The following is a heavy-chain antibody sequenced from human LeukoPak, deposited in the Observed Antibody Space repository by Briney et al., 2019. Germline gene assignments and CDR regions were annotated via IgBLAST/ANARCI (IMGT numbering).Heavy chain of an antibody. V-gene: IGHV1-2*02. CDR2: NDPNSGGT. J-gene: IGHJ2*01. CDR3: AREADIVSFDL. CDR1: GYTFTVNH. D-gene: IGHD3-16*02. Sequence: ASVKVSCKGSGYTFTVNHVHWVRQAPGQGGEGMGWNDPNSGGTKYVQKFQERVAMTSDTSISTAYMELSGLRSDETAVYFCAREADIVSFDLWGRGTLVTVSS.